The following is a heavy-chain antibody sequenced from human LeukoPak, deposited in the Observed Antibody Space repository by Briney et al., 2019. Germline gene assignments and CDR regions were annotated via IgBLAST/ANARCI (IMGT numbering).Heavy chain of an antibody. CDR3: TTVRAYYDILTGHYSWALDI. J-gene: IGHJ3*02. Sequence: GGSLRLFCAASGFTFSTYGMHWVRQAPGKGLEWVAFIRYDAYKKYYADSVKARFTISRDNSKNTLYLQMNSLKTEDTAVYYCTTVRAYYDILTGHYSWALDIWGQGTMVTVSS. CDR1: GFTFSTYG. CDR2: IRYDAYKK. D-gene: IGHD3-9*01. V-gene: IGHV3-30*02.